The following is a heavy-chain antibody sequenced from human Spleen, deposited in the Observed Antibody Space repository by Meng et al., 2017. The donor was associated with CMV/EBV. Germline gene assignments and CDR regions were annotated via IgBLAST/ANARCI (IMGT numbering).Heavy chain of an antibody. CDR2: IYSGGSSP. Sequence: AAPGFTFSSSAMSWVRQAPGKGLEWVSVIYSGGSSPYYADSVKGRFTISRDNSKNTLYLQMNSLRAEDTAVYYCAKSASSGWYRVDYWGQGTLVTVSS. D-gene: IGHD6-19*01. V-gene: IGHV3-23*03. J-gene: IGHJ4*02. CDR3: AKSASSGWYRVDY. CDR1: GFTFSSSA.